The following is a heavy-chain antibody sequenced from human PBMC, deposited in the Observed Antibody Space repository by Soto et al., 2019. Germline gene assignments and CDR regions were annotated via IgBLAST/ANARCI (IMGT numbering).Heavy chain of an antibody. Sequence: QVQLQESGPGLVKPSQTLSLTCTVSGGSISSGGYYWSWIRQHPAKGLEWIGYIYYSGSTYYNPSLKSRVTISVDTSKNLFSLKLSSVTAADTAVYYCARANSFGVGRFDPWGQGTLVTVSS. D-gene: IGHD3-16*01. V-gene: IGHV4-31*03. CDR1: GGSISSGGYY. J-gene: IGHJ5*02. CDR3: ARANSFGVGRFDP. CDR2: IYYSGST.